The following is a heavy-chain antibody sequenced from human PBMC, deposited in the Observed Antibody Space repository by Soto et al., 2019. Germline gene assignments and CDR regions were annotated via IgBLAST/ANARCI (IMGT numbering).Heavy chain of an antibody. J-gene: IGHJ6*03. Sequence: GGSLRLSCAASGFTFSSYSMNWVRQAPGKGLEWVSSISSSSSYIYYADSVKGRFTISRDNAKNSLYLQMNSLRAEDTAVYYCARVRALLSSIAARPDLGYYMDAWGKGTTVTVSS. V-gene: IGHV3-21*01. CDR2: ISSSSSYI. D-gene: IGHD6-6*01. CDR1: GFTFSSYS. CDR3: ARVRALLSSIAARPDLGYYMDA.